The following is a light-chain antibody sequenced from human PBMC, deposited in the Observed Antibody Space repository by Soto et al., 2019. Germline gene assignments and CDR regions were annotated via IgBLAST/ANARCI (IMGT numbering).Light chain of an antibody. Sequence: DIQMTQSPSSLSASVGDRVTITCRASQSISSYLNWYQQKPGKAPKLLIYAASSLQSGVPSRFSGSGSGTDLTLTISSLQPEDFATYYCQQSYSTPRTFGHGTKVAI. CDR2: AAS. CDR1: QSISSY. CDR3: QQSYSTPRT. J-gene: IGKJ3*01. V-gene: IGKV1-39*01.